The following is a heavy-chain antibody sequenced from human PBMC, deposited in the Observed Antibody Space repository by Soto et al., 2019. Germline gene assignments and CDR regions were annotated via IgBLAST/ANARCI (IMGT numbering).Heavy chain of an antibody. D-gene: IGHD3-16*01. J-gene: IGHJ5*02. Sequence: SGPTLVNPTQTLTLTCTFSGFSLTTRGVGVGWIRQPPGKALECLALIYWDDDKRYSPSLQSRLSITKDTSKNQVVLTMTNVDTVDTATYYCAHIPNYYQYDWFDPWGQGTLVTVSS. CDR3: AHIPNYYQYDWFDP. V-gene: IGHV2-5*02. CDR2: IYWDDDK. CDR1: GFSLTTRGVG.